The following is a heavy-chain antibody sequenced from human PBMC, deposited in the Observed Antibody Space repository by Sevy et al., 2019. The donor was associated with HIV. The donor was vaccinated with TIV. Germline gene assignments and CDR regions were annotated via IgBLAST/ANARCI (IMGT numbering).Heavy chain of an antibody. D-gene: IGHD7-27*01. J-gene: IGHJ4*02. CDR3: ARGRLTGIGFDY. CDR1: GYIFTSYD. V-gene: IGHV1-8*01. Sequence: ASVKVSCKASGYIFTSYDIYWVRQATGQGLEWMGWMNPNSGNTGYAQKFQGRVTMTRNTSISTAYMELSSLRSEDTAVYYCARGRLTGIGFDYWGQGTLVTVSS. CDR2: MNPNSGNT.